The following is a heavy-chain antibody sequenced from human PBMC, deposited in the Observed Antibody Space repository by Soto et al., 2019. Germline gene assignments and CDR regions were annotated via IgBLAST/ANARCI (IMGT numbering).Heavy chain of an antibody. J-gene: IGHJ4*02. D-gene: IGHD6-19*01. V-gene: IGHV1-18*04. CDR3: ASYSSGWYAGY. Sequence: ASVKFSFKSSGYTFTSYGIRWVRQAPVQGLGWMGWISAYNGNTNYAQKLQGRVTMTTDTSTSTAYMELRSLRSDDTAVYYCASYSSGWYAGYWGQGTLVTVSS. CDR2: ISAYNGNT. CDR1: GYTFTSYG.